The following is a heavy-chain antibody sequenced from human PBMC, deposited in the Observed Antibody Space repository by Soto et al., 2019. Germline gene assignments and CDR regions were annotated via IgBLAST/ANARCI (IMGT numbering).Heavy chain of an antibody. CDR3: ASEREGGLWFGELLPEGGPGRP. CDR1: GGSISSSNW. CDR2: IYHSGST. J-gene: IGHJ5*02. D-gene: IGHD3-10*01. V-gene: IGHV4-4*02. Sequence: QVQLQESGPGLVKPSGTLSLTCAVSGGSISSSNWWSWVRQPPGKGLEWIGEIYHSGSTNYNPSLKSRVTISVDKSKNQFSLKLGSGTAADTAVYYCASEREGGLWFGELLPEGGPGRPWGQGTLVTVSS.